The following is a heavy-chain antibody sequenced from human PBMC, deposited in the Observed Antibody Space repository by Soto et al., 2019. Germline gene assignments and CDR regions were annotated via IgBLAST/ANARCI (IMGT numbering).Heavy chain of an antibody. V-gene: IGHV1-18*01. D-gene: IGHD3-3*01. CDR1: GYTFTSYG. Sequence: ASVKVSCKASGYTFTSYGISWVRQAPGQGLEWMGWISAYNGNTNYAQKLQGRVTMTTDTSTSTAYMELRSLRSDDTAVYYCARDLSPNYYDFWSGYYKAEIGAFDIWGQGTMVTVSS. CDR2: ISAYNGNT. CDR3: ARDLSPNYYDFWSGYYKAEIGAFDI. J-gene: IGHJ3*02.